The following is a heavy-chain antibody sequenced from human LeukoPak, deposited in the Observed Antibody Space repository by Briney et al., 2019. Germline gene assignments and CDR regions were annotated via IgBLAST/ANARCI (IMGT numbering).Heavy chain of an antibody. CDR3: AREGLIAVAGTSWFIP. D-gene: IGHD6-19*01. V-gene: IGHV1-2*02. J-gene: IGHJ5*02. CDR1: GYTFTGYY. CDR2: INPNSGGT. Sequence: ASVKVSCKASGYTFTGYYMHWVRQAPGQGLEWMGGINPNSGGTNYAQKFQGRVTMTRDTSINTAYMEVSRLRSDDTAVYYCAREGLIAVAGTSWFIPWGQGTLVTVSS.